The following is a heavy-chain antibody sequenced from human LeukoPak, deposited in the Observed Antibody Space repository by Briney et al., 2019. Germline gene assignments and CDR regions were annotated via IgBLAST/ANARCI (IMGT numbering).Heavy chain of an antibody. D-gene: IGHD6-19*01. CDR3: ARVDSSGLWGYYYYYMDV. CDR2: ISAYNGNT. Sequence: ASVKVSCKASGYTFTSYGICWVRQAPGQGLEWMGWISAYNGNTNYAQKLQGRVTMTTDTSTSTAYMELRSLRSEDTAVYYCARVDSSGLWGYYYYYMDVWGKGTTVTVSS. V-gene: IGHV1-18*01. J-gene: IGHJ6*03. CDR1: GYTFTSYG.